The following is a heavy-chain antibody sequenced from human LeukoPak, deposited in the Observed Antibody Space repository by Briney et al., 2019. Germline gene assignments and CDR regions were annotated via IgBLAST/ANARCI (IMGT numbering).Heavy chain of an antibody. Sequence: GGSLRLSCAASGFTFSSYAMSWVRQAPGRGLEWVSGISGSGGSTSYADSVKGRFTISRDISKNTLYLQMNSLRAEDTAVYFCAKTYGDYIQRPPDYWGQGTLVTVSS. CDR2: ISGSGGST. CDR3: AKTYGDYIQRPPDY. CDR1: GFTFSSYA. V-gene: IGHV3-23*01. D-gene: IGHD4-17*01. J-gene: IGHJ4*02.